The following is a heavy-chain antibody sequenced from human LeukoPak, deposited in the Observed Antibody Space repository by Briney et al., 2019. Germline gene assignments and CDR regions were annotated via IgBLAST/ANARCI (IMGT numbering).Heavy chain of an antibody. J-gene: IGHJ3*02. CDR2: IYHSGST. CDR3: ARDWSGRIVATSAFDI. D-gene: IGHD5-12*01. CDR1: GASISRSSHY. V-gene: IGHV4-39*07. Sequence: SETLSLTCTVSGASISRSSHYWGWIRQPPGKGLEWIGSIYHSGSTYYNPSLKSRVTISVDTSKNQFSLKLSSVTAADTAVYYCARDWSGRIVATSAFDIWGQGTMVTVSS.